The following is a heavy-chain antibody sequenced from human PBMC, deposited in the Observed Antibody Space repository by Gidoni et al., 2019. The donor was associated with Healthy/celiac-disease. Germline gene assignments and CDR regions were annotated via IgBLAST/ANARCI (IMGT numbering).Heavy chain of an antibody. Sequence: NPSLKSRVTISVDTSKNQFSLKLSSVTAADTAVYYCARPSEGYWGQGTLVTVSS. J-gene: IGHJ4*02. CDR3: ARPSEGY. V-gene: IGHV4-39*01.